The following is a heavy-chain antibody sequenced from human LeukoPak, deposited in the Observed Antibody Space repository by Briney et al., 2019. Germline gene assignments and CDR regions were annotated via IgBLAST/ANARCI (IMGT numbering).Heavy chain of an antibody. J-gene: IGHJ4*02. Sequence: PSETLSLTCTVSGGSISSYYWSWIRQPAGKGLEWIGRIYSTGNTNYNPSLKSRVTMSVDTSKNQFSLKLSSVTAADTAVYYCARAGYSSGWGPYYWGQGTLVTVSS. CDR2: IYSTGNT. V-gene: IGHV4-4*07. CDR1: GGSISSYY. D-gene: IGHD6-19*01. CDR3: ARAGYSSGWGPYY.